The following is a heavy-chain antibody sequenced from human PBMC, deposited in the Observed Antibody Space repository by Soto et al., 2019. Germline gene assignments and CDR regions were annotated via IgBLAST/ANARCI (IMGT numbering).Heavy chain of an antibody. Sequence: GASVKVSCKVSGYTLTELSMHWVRHAPGKGLEWMGGFDPEDGETIYAQKFQGRVTMTEDTSTDTAYMELSSLRSEDTAVYYCHYSGRLSDAFDIWGQGTMVTVSS. CDR2: FDPEDGET. CDR3: HYSGRLSDAFDI. J-gene: IGHJ3*02. D-gene: IGHD1-26*01. CDR1: GYTLTELS. V-gene: IGHV1-24*01.